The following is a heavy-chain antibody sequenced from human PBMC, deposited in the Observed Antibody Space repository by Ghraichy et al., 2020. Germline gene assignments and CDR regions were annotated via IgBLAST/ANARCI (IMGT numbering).Heavy chain of an antibody. CDR1: GGSMRSQF. Sequence: SQTLSLTCTVSGGSMRSQFWTWIRKPPGKGLEWIGYVSYTGNTNYNPSLKSRVIISLDTSKNQFSLSLTSVTAADTAVYYCARRGRGYSLYYHGLDVWGQGTTVTTSS. V-gene: IGHV4-59*08. D-gene: IGHD5-18*01. CDR3: ARRGRGYSLYYHGLDV. CDR2: VSYTGNT. J-gene: IGHJ6*02.